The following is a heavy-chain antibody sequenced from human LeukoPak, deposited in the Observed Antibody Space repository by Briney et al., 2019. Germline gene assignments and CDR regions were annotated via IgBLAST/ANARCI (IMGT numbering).Heavy chain of an antibody. CDR2: IYPGDSDT. V-gene: IGHV5-51*01. D-gene: IGHD3-22*01. J-gene: IGHJ3*02. Sequence: GESLKISCKGSGYSFTSYWIGWVRRMPGKGLEWMGIIYPGDSDTRYSPSFQGQVTISADKSISTAYLQWSSLKASDTAMYYCARPASVYYYDSSGYYYRDAFDIWGQGTMVTVSS. CDR1: GYSFTSYW. CDR3: ARPASVYYYDSSGYYYRDAFDI.